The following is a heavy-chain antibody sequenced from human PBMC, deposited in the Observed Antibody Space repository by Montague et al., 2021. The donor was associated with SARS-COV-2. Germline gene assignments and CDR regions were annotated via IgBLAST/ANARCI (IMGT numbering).Heavy chain of an antibody. D-gene: IGHD2-2*01. CDR2: IRSKAYGGTT. J-gene: IGHJ6*02. CDR1: GFTFGDYA. V-gene: IGHV3-49*04. Sequence: SRRLSLSASGFTFGDYAMSWVRQAPGKGLEWVGFIRSKAYGGTTEYAASVKGRFTISRDDSKSIAYLQMNRLKTEDTAVYYCTRDRDVVVPAAVYGMDVWGQGTTVTVSS. CDR3: TRDRDVVVPAAVYGMDV.